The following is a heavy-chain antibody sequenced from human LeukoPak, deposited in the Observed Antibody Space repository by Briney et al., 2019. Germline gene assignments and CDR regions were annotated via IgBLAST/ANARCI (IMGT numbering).Heavy chain of an antibody. CDR2: IYYSGST. CDR1: GGSISSYY. CDR3: AREYSSSSGRRAFDI. V-gene: IGHV4-59*08. J-gene: IGHJ3*02. D-gene: IGHD6-6*01. Sequence: SETLSLTCTVSGGSISSYYWSWIRQPPGKGLEWIGYIYYSGSTNYNPSLRSRVTISVDTSKNQFSLKLSSVTAADTAVYYCAREYSSSSGRRAFDIWGQGTMVTVS.